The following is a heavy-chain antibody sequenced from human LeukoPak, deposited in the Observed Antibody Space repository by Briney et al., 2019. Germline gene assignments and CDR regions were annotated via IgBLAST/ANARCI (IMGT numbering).Heavy chain of an antibody. CDR2: ISGSGGST. CDR1: GFTFSSYG. V-gene: IGHV3-23*01. Sequence: GGTLRLSCAASGFTFSSYGMSWVRQAPGKGLEWVSAISGSGGSTYYADSVKGRFTISRDNSKNTLYLQMNSLRVEDTAVYYCAKIMKVYDSSGWDYWGQGTLVTVSS. D-gene: IGHD6-19*01. CDR3: AKIMKVYDSSGWDY. J-gene: IGHJ4*02.